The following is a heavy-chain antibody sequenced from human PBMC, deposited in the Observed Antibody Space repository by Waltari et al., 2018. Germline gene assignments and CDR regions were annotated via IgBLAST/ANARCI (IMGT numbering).Heavy chain of an antibody. D-gene: IGHD6-25*01. CDR3: ARQAALTAREFDY. Sequence: QVQLVQSGAEVKKPGASVKVSCKASGYTFTGYYMHWVRQAPGQGLEWSGRINPNSGGTNYAQKFQGRVTISVETSKNQFSLKLSSVTAADTAVYYCARQAALTAREFDYWGQGTLVTVSS. V-gene: IGHV1-2*06. CDR1: GYTFTGYY. CDR2: INPNSGGT. J-gene: IGHJ4*02.